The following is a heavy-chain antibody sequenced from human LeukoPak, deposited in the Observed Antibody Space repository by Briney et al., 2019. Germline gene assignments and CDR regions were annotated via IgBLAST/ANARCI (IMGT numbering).Heavy chain of an antibody. CDR3: ARSGHQLAQAY. D-gene: IGHD2-2*01. Sequence: GASVKLSCKAAGYTFSGYYMHWGRQAPRQGLEWMGWINPNSGDTNYAQKFQGRVTMTRDTSISTAYLDVSRLTSDETAVYYCARSGHQLAQAYWGQGTLVTVSS. V-gene: IGHV1-2*02. CDR2: INPNSGDT. CDR1: GYTFSGYY. J-gene: IGHJ4*02.